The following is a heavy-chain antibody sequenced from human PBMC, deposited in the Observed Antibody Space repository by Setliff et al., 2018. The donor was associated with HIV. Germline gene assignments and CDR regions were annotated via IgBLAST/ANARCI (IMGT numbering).Heavy chain of an antibody. CDR2: INSDGSGT. V-gene: IGHV3-74*01. D-gene: IGHD1-26*01. CDR1: GYNFGVYW. CDR3: ARDRGRPDSFDI. J-gene: IGHJ3*02. Sequence: GGSLRLSCAASGYNFGVYWMHWVCQVPGKGLVWVSHINSDGSGTKYADSVKGRFTMSRDNAKNTLYLQMNSLRAEDTALYFCARDRGRPDSFDIWGQGTMVTVSS.